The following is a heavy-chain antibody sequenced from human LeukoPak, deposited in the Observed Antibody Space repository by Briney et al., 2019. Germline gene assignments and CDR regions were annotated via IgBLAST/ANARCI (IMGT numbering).Heavy chain of an antibody. Sequence: GGSLRLSCAASGFTFSNYHLNWVRQAPGKGLEWVSYISDGSSTIYYADSVRGRFTISRDNAKNSLYLQINSLRDEDTAVYYCAREPVGLDYWGQGTLVTVSS. CDR3: AREPVGLDY. D-gene: IGHD4-23*01. CDR1: GFTFSNYH. J-gene: IGHJ4*02. CDR2: ISDGSSTI. V-gene: IGHV3-48*02.